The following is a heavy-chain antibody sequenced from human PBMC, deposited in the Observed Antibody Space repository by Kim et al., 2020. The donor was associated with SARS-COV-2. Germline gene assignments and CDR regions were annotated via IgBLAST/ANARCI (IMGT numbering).Heavy chain of an antibody. J-gene: IGHJ1*01. V-gene: IGHV1-3*01. D-gene: IGHD3-22*01. CDR1: GYTFSSYT. CDR2: INAGNDKT. Sequence: ASVKVSCKASGYTFSSYTVHWVRQAPGQRLEWLGWINAGNDKTKYSQNFQGRVTFTRDTSASTAYMELSSLRSEDTAVYYCARNFDSAGREYFQYWGQGTLVTVSS. CDR3: ARNFDSAGREYFQY.